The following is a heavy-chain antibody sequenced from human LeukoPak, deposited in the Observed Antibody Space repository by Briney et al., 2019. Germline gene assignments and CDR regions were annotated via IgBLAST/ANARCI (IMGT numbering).Heavy chain of an antibody. J-gene: IGHJ5*02. CDR1: GGTFSSYA. V-gene: IGHV1-69*13. CDR2: IIPIFGTA. D-gene: IGHD3-3*01. CDR3: ARDRIPIRYNWFDP. Sequence: SVKVSCKASGGTFSSYAICWVRQAPGQGLEWMGGIIPIFGTANYAQKFQGRVTITADESTSTAYMELSSLRPEDTAVYYCARDRIPIRYNWFDPWGQGTLVTVSS.